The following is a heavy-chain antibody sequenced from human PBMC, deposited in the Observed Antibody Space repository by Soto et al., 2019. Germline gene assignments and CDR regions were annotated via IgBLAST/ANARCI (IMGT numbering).Heavy chain of an antibody. V-gene: IGHV3-15*01. Sequence: GGSLRLSCAASGFTFSNAWMSWVRQAPGKGLEWVGRIKSKTDCGTTDYAAPVKGRFTISRDDSKNTLYLQMNSLKTEDTAVYYCTTDWDYYGSGSYYNAFDIWGQGTMVTVSS. J-gene: IGHJ3*02. CDR1: GFTFSNAW. D-gene: IGHD3-10*01. CDR2: IKSKTDCGTT. CDR3: TTDWDYYGSGSYYNAFDI.